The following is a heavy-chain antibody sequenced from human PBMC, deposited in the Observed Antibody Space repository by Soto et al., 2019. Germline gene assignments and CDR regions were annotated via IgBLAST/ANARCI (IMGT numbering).Heavy chain of an antibody. CDR2: INHLGSI. CDR1: RGSLSDYF. Sequence: SGTLSLTYVVSRGSLSDYFWSWIRQPPGMALEWIGEINHLGSINYNPSLKSRVTMSVDTSKNQFSLTLNSVTAADTATYYCARGGISHWAYFYYMDVWDRGTTVTRLL. J-gene: IGHJ6*03. CDR3: ARGGISHWAYFYYMDV. V-gene: IGHV4-34*01. D-gene: IGHD2-21*01.